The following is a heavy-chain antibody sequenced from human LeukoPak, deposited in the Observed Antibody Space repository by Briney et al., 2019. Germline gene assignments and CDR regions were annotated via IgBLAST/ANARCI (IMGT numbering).Heavy chain of an antibody. Sequence: GGSPRLSCAASGFTFSSYSMNWVRQAPGKGLEWVSSISSSSSYIYYADSVKGRFTISRDNAKNSLYLQMNSLRAEDTAVYYCARASYSSGWYDDYWGQGTLVTVSS. CDR3: ARASYSSGWYDDY. CDR2: ISSSSSYI. V-gene: IGHV3-21*01. CDR1: GFTFSSYS. J-gene: IGHJ4*02. D-gene: IGHD6-19*01.